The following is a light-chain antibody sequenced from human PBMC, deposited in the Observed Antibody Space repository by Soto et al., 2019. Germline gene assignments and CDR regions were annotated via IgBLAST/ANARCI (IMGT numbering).Light chain of an antibody. CDR2: GAS. V-gene: IGKV3-15*01. Sequence: DIVMTQSPATLSVAPGERVTFSCRASQGVSRKLAWYQHKPGQAPRLLISGASTGATGIPARFSGSGSGTEFTLTISSLQSEDCAIYYCQQYPTWPSTSGGVTKVDIK. CDR1: QGVSRK. J-gene: IGKJ4*01. CDR3: QQYPTWPST.